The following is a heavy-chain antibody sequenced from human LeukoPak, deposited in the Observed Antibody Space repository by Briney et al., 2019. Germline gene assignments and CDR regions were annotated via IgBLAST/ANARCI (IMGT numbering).Heavy chain of an antibody. V-gene: IGHV4-34*01. CDR2: INHSGST. Sequence: SETLSLTCAVYGGSFSGYYWSWIRQPPGKGLEWIGEINHSGSTNYNPSLKSRVTISVDTSKNQFSLKLSSVTAADTAVYYCARGKIADDSSGYYSDYWSQGTLVTVSS. D-gene: IGHD3-22*01. CDR3: ARGKIADDSSGYYSDY. J-gene: IGHJ4*02. CDR1: GGSFSGYY.